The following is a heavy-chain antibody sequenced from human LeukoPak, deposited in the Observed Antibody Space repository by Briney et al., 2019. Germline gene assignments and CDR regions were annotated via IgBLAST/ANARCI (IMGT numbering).Heavy chain of an antibody. CDR3: ARESGDTAMLDY. CDR2: IYYSGST. Sequence: PSETLSLTCTVSGGSISSYYWSWIRQPPGKGLEWIGYIYYSGSTNYNPSLKSRVTISVDTSKNQFSLKLSSVTAADTAVYYCARESGDTAMLDYWGQGTLVTVSS. J-gene: IGHJ4*02. D-gene: IGHD5-18*01. V-gene: IGHV4-59*01. CDR1: GGSISSYY.